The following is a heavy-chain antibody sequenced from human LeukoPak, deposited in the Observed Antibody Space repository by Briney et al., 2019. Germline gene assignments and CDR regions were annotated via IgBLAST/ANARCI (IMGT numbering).Heavy chain of an antibody. CDR1: GFTFSSYG. Sequence: PGGSLRLSCAASGFTFSSYGMHWVRQAPGKGLEWVAVISYDGSNKYYADSVKGRFTIFRDNSKNTLYLQMNSLRAEDMAVYYCAKVILNCSGGSCYVDYWGQGTLVTVSS. CDR3: AKVILNCSGGSCYVDY. D-gene: IGHD2-15*01. J-gene: IGHJ4*02. CDR2: ISYDGSNK. V-gene: IGHV3-30*18.